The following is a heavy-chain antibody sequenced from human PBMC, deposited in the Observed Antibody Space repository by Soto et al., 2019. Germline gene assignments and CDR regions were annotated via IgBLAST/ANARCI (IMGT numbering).Heavy chain of an antibody. D-gene: IGHD3-16*01. CDR1: GFTFSSYA. CDR3: ARGLPVWESYSGGDYFDY. V-gene: IGHV3-30-3*01. Sequence: GGSLRLSCAASGFTFSSYAMHWVRQAPGKGLEWVAVISYDGSNKYYADSVKGRFTISRDNSKNTLYLQMNSLRAEDTAVYYCARGLPVWESYSGGDYFDYWGQGTLVTVSS. J-gene: IGHJ4*02. CDR2: ISYDGSNK.